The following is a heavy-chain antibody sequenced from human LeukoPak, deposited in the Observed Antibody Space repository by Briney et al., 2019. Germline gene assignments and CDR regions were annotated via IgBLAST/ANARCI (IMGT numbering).Heavy chain of an antibody. Sequence: PGGSLRLSCAASGFTFSSYAMSWVRQAPGKGLEWVSAIRDSGGSTYYADSVKGRFIISRDNSKNTLYLQMNSLRAEDTAVYYCAKDVVPAAIWWFDPWGQGTLVSVSS. CDR2: IRDSGGST. V-gene: IGHV3-23*01. CDR3: AKDVVPAAIWWFDP. CDR1: GFTFSSYA. D-gene: IGHD2-2*01. J-gene: IGHJ5*02.